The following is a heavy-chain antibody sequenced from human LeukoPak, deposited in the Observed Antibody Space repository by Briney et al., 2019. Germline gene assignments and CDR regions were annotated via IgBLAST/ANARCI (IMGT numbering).Heavy chain of an antibody. J-gene: IGHJ3*02. Sequence: SETLSLTCTVSGGSISSSSYYWGWIRQPPGKGLEWIGGIYYSGSTYYNPSLKSRVTISVDTSKNQFSLKLSSVTAADTAVYYCARGLRPALRPRGAFDIWGQGTMVTVSS. V-gene: IGHV4-39*07. CDR3: ARGLRPALRPRGAFDI. CDR2: IYYSGST. CDR1: GGSISSSSYY. D-gene: IGHD3-16*01.